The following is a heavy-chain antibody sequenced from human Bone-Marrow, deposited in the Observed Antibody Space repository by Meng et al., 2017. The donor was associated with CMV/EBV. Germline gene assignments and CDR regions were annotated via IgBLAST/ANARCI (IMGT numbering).Heavy chain of an antibody. V-gene: IGHV3-30*04. J-gene: IGHJ4*02. Sequence: SYAMHWVRQAPGKGLEWVAVISYDGSNEYYADSVKGRFIISRDNSKNTLYPQMNSLRAEDTAVYYCARDSANRNVFRFLDWQLYADYWGQGTLVTVSS. D-gene: IGHD3-3*01. CDR2: ISYDGSNE. CDR3: ARDSANRNVFRFLDWQLYADY. CDR1: SYA.